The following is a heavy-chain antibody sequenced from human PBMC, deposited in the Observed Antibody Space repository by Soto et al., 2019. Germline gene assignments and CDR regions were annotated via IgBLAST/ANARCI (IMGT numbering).Heavy chain of an antibody. CDR3: ARMVYALYYYGMDV. D-gene: IGHD2-8*01. Sequence: QVQLQESGPGLVKPSGTLSLTCAVSGGSISSSNWWSWVRQPPGKGLVWIGEIYHSGSTNYNPSLKSRVTISVAKSMNQFSLKLSSVTAADTAVYYCARMVYALYYYGMDVWGQGTTVTVSS. V-gene: IGHV4-4*02. CDR1: GGSISSSNW. CDR2: IYHSGST. J-gene: IGHJ6*02.